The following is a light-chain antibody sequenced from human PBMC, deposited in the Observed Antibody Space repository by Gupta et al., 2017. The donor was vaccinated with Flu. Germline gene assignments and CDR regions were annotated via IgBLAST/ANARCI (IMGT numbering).Light chain of an antibody. CDR1: SSNIGAGYD. CDR2: GNS. CDR3: QSYDSSLRV. Sequence: QSVLTQPPSGSGAPGPRVTISCTGSSSNIGAGYDVHWYQQLPGTAPKLLIYGNSNRPSGVPDRFSGSKSGTSASLAITGLQAEDEADYYCQSYDSSLRVFGGGTKLTVL. V-gene: IGLV1-40*01. J-gene: IGLJ2*01.